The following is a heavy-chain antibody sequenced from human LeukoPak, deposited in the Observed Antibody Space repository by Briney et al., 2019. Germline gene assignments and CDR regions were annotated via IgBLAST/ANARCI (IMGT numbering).Heavy chain of an antibody. CDR2: ISWNSGSI. Sequence: GGSLRLSCAASGFTFDDYAMHWVRHAPGKGLEWVSGISWNSGSIGYADSVKGRFTISRDNAKNSLYLQMNSLRAEDTALYYCAKALRAYGSGSYVDYWGQGTLVTVSS. D-gene: IGHD3-10*01. J-gene: IGHJ4*02. CDR3: AKALRAYGSGSYVDY. CDR1: GFTFDDYA. V-gene: IGHV3-9*01.